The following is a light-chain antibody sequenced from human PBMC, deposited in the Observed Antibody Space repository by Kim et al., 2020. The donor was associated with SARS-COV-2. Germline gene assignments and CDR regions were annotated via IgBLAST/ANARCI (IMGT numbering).Light chain of an antibody. CDR2: EAF. V-gene: IGKV3-20*01. J-gene: IGKJ2*03. CDR1: QSVGSSL. Sequence: EIVLTQSPGTLSLSPGERATLSCRASQSVGSSLLAWYQQKPGQAPRLLIYEAFKRVAGIPDRFSDSGSGTDFTLTISRPEPEDFAMYYCQQYGSSPYSFGQGTKLEIK. CDR3: QQYGSSPYS.